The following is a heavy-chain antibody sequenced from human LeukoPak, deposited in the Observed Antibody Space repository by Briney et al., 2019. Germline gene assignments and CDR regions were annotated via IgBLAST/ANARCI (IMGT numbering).Heavy chain of an antibody. CDR2: INHSGST. D-gene: IGHD6-13*01. V-gene: IGHV4-34*01. Sequence: PSETLSLTCTVSGGSISSYYWSWIRQPPGKGLEWIGEINHSGSTNYNPSLKSRVTISVDTSKNQFSLKLSSVTAADTAVYYCAGVKYRSSWYEGDWFDPWGQGTLVTVSS. CDR3: AGVKYRSSWYEGDWFDP. CDR1: GGSISSYY. J-gene: IGHJ5*02.